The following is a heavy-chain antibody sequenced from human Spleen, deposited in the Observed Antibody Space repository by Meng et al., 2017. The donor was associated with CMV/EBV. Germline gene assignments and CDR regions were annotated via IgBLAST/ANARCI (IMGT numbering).Heavy chain of an antibody. CDR1: GYTFSNYG. Sequence: ASVKVSCKASGYTFSNYGVTWVRQAPGQGLEWMGIINTHDGNTNYAPRLQGRVTLTTDTSTGTAYMELRSLKSDDTAIYYCGYNALWGQGTPVTVSS. CDR2: INTHDGNT. D-gene: IGHD5-12*01. V-gene: IGHV1-18*04. CDR3: GYNAL. J-gene: IGHJ4*02.